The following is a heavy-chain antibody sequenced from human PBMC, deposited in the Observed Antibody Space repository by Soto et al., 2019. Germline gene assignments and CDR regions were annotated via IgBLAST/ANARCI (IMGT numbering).Heavy chain of an antibody. CDR1: GFTFSSYA. V-gene: IGHV3-30-3*01. CDR3: ARPLRGIPTIPFD. J-gene: IGHJ4*02. CDR2: ISYDGSNK. Sequence: GGSLRLSCAASGFTFSSYAMHWVRQAPGKGLEWVAVISYDGSNKYYADSVKGRFTISRDNSKNTLYLQMNSLRAEDTAVYYCARPLRGIPTIPFDWGQGTLVTVSS. D-gene: IGHD3-9*01.